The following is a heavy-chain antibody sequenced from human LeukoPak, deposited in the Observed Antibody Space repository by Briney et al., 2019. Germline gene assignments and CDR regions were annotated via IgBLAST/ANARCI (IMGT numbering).Heavy chain of an antibody. CDR2: IYYSGST. Sequence: SETLSLTCTVSGGSISSSSYYWGWIRQPPGKGLEWIGSIYYSGSTYYNPSLKSRVTISVDTSKNQFSLKLSSVTAADTAMYYCARQWVIAYSGSYFDYWGQGTLVTVSS. V-gene: IGHV4-39*01. D-gene: IGHD1-26*01. CDR1: GGSISSSSYY. CDR3: ARQWVIAYSGSYFDY. J-gene: IGHJ4*02.